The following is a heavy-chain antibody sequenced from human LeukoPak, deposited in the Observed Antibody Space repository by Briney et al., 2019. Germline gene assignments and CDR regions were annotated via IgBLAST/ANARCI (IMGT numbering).Heavy chain of an antibody. CDR2: IYPSGST. CDR3: ARAVGRSFGY. Sequence: SETLSLTCTVSGDSISSYYLSWIRQPAGKGLVWIGRIYPSGSTNYNPSLKSRVTMSVATSKNQFSLNLSSVTAADTAVYYCARAVGRSFGYWGQGTLVTVSS. V-gene: IGHV4-4*07. J-gene: IGHJ4*02. CDR1: GDSISSYY.